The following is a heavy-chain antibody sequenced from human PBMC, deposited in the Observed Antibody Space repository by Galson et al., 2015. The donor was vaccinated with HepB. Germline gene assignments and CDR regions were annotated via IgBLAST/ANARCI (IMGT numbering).Heavy chain of an antibody. V-gene: IGHV1-46*01. D-gene: IGHD3-10*01. Sequence: SVKVSCKASGYAFTSYYMHWVRQAPGQGLEWMGIINPSGGSTSYAQKFQGRVTMTRDTSTSTVYMELSSLRSEDTAVYYCARDGSDAVAGEGMDVWGQGTTVTVSS. CDR3: ARDGSDAVAGEGMDV. J-gene: IGHJ6*02. CDR2: INPSGGST. CDR1: GYAFTSYY.